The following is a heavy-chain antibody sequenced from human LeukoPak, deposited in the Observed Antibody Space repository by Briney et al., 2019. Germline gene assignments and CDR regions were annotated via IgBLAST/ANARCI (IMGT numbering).Heavy chain of an antibody. V-gene: IGHV1-69*05. J-gene: IGHJ6*03. CDR3: ARGRYYYMDV. D-gene: IGHD3-10*01. CDR2: IIPIFGTA. Sequence: ASVKVSCKASGGTFSSYAISWVRQAPGQGLEWMGGIIPIFGTANYAQKFQGRVTITTDESTSTAYMELSSLRSEDTAVYYCARGRYYYMDVWGKGTTVTVSS. CDR1: GGTFSSYA.